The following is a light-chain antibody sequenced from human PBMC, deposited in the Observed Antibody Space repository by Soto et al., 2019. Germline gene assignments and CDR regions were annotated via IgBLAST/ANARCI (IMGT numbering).Light chain of an antibody. V-gene: IGKV3-15*01. CDR2: GAS. J-gene: IGKJ1*01. CDR1: QSVSSN. Sequence: EIGMTQSPATLSVSPGERATLSCRASQSVSSNLAWYQQKPGQAPRLLIYGASTRATGIPARFSGSGSGTEFTLTISSLQSEDFAVYYCQQYNNWPVTFGQGTKVDI. CDR3: QQYNNWPVT.